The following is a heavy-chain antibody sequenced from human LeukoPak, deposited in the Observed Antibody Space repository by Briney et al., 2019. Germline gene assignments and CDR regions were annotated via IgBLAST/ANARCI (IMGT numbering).Heavy chain of an antibody. CDR3: VRGDSREL. CDR2: IGRSSIDK. Sequence: GGSLRLSCAASGFTFNTFTMNWIRQAPGKGLEWVSSIGRSSIDKYYADSVRGRFTISRDNAKNSLYVQMSSLRAEDTAVYYCVRGDSRELWGQGTLVTVSS. CDR1: GFTFNTFT. V-gene: IGHV3-21*01. J-gene: IGHJ4*02. D-gene: IGHD3-22*01.